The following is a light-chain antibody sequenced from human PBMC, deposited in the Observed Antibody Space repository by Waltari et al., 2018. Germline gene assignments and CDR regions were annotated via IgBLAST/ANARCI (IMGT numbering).Light chain of an antibody. Sequence: DIVMTQSPDSLAVSLGERATINCKSSQSVLSSSNNKNYLGWYQQKPVQPPKLLISWASTRESGVPARFSGSGSGTDFTLTISSLQAEDVAVYYCQQCYSSPYTFGQGTKLEIK. J-gene: IGKJ2*01. V-gene: IGKV4-1*01. CDR1: QSVLSSSNNKNY. CDR2: WAS. CDR3: QQCYSSPYT.